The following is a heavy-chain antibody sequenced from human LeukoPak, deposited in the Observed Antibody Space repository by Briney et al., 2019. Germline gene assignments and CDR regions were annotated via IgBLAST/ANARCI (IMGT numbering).Heavy chain of an antibody. V-gene: IGHV3-30*02. CDR3: AKDENSDPGAFDI. CDR1: GFMFSNYG. D-gene: IGHD1-26*01. CDR2: IQYDGSNK. Sequence: SGGSLRLSCAASGFMFSNYGMHWVRQAPGKGLEWVTFIQYDGSNKYYADSVKGRFTISRDNTKNTLYLQMNSLRAEDTAVYYCAKDENSDPGAFDIWGQGTLVTVSS. J-gene: IGHJ3*02.